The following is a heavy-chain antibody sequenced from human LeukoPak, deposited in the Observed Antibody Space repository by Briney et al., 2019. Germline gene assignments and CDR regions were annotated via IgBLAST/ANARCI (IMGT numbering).Heavy chain of an antibody. Sequence: PGGSLRLSCAASGFTFSSYSMNWVRQAPGEGLEWVSSISSSSSYIYYADSVKGRFTISRDNAKNSLYLQMNSLRAEDTAVYYCARDTNPGSGYYPNWFDPWGQGTLVTVSS. V-gene: IGHV3-21*01. CDR3: ARDTNPGSGYYPNWFDP. CDR2: ISSSSSYI. CDR1: GFTFSSYS. D-gene: IGHD3-22*01. J-gene: IGHJ5*02.